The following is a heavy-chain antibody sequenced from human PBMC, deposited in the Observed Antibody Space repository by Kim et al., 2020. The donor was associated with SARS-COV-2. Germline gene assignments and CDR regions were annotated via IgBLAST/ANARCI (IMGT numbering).Heavy chain of an antibody. CDR3: ARGAASFDY. V-gene: IGHV4-4*07. D-gene: IGHD1-26*01. Sequence: SGSTNYNPSLKSRVTMSVDTSKNQFSLKLSSVTAADTAVYYCARGAASFDYWGQGTLVTVSS. CDR2: SGST. J-gene: IGHJ4*02.